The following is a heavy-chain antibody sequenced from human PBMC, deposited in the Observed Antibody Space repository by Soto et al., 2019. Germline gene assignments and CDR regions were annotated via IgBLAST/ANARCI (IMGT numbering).Heavy chain of an antibody. J-gene: IGHJ3*02. V-gene: IGHV3-48*02. D-gene: IGHD1-1*01. CDR2: ISSSSSTI. Sequence: EVQLVESGGGLVQPGGSLRLSCAASGFTFSSYSMNWVRQAPGKGLEWVSYISSSSSTIYYADSVKGRLTISRDNAKNSRYMQMNSLRDEDTAVYYCVRDVRSGWNDITYPDAFDIWGQGTMVTVSS. CDR1: GFTFSSYS. CDR3: VRDVRSGWNDITYPDAFDI.